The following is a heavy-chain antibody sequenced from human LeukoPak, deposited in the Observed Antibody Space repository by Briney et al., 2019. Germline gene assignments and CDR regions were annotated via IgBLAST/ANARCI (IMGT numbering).Heavy chain of an antibody. Sequence: GVSLRLSCAASGFTFSSYAMSWVRQAPGKGLEWVSAICGSGGTTYYADSVKGRFTISRDDSKNTLYLQMNSLRAEDTAVYYCAKGASASCYSCMDVWGQGTTVTVSS. CDR3: AKGASASCYSCMDV. V-gene: IGHV3-23*01. CDR1: GFTFSSYA. J-gene: IGHJ6*02. CDR2: ICGSGGTT. D-gene: IGHD2-2*01.